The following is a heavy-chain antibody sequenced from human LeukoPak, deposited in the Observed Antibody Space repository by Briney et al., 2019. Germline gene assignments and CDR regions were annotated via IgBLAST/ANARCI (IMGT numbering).Heavy chain of an antibody. J-gene: IGHJ4*02. V-gene: IGHV2-5*02. CDR1: GFSLTTSAVG. D-gene: IGHD6-25*01. CDR3: AHSAGYSSDYYDY. CDR2: IQWDSDK. Sequence: SGPTLVKPTQTLMLTCTFSGFSLTTSAVGVGWIRLPQVKAPEWLARIQWDSDKRYRPSLRNRLNINKDTSKDQVVLTMTNMDPGDTATYYCAHSAGYSSDYYDYWGQGILVTVSS.